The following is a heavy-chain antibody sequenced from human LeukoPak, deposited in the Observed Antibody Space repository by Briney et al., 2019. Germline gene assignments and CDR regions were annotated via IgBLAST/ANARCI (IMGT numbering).Heavy chain of an antibody. CDR3: ATPKRRLLLRGSPAPFDY. J-gene: IGHJ4*02. Sequence: GGSLRLSCAASGFTFSSYEMNWVRQAPGKGLEWVSYISSSSSTIYYADSVKGRFTISRDNAKNSLYLQMNSLRAEDTAVYYCATPKRRLLLRGSPAPFDYWGQGTLVTVSS. CDR1: GFTFSSYE. D-gene: IGHD3-22*01. CDR2: ISSSSSTI. V-gene: IGHV3-48*01.